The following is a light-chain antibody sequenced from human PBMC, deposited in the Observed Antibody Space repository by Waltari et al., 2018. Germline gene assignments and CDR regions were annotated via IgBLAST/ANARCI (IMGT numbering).Light chain of an antibody. V-gene: IGLV2-14*03. CDR3: SSYTSSSTLEVV. CDR2: DVS. J-gene: IGLJ2*01. Sequence: QSALTQPASVSGSPGPSIPISCTGTSSAVGGFNYVSWYQQHPGKAPKLMIYDVSNRPSGVSNRFSGSKSGNTASLTISGLQAEDEADYYCSSYTSSSTLEVVFGGGTKLTVL. CDR1: SSAVGGFNY.